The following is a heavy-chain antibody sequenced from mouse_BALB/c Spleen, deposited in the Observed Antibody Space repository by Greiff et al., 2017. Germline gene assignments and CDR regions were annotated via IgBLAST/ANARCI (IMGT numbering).Heavy chain of an antibody. CDR1: GYTFSSYW. CDR3: ASKGITTAMDY. J-gene: IGHJ4*01. D-gene: IGHD1-1*01. V-gene: IGHV1-9*01. CDR2: ILPGSGST. Sequence: QVQLQQSGAELMKPGASVKISCKATGYTFSSYWIEWVKQRPGHGLEWIGEILPGSGSTNYNEKFKGKATFTADTSSNTAYMQLSSLTSEDSAVYYCASKGITTAMDYWGQGTSVTVSS.